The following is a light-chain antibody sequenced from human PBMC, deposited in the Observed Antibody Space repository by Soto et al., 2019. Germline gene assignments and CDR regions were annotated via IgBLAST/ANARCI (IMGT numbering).Light chain of an antibody. CDR1: NSNIGAGYD. CDR2: GNI. CDR3: QSYDSRLSNYV. J-gene: IGLJ1*01. Sequence: QPVLTQPPSVSGAPGQRVTISCTGSNSNIGAGYDVHWYQQFPGTAPKLLIYGNINRPSGVPDRFSGSKSAPSASLAITGLQAEDEADYYGQSYDSRLSNYVFGGGTKLTVL. V-gene: IGLV1-40*01.